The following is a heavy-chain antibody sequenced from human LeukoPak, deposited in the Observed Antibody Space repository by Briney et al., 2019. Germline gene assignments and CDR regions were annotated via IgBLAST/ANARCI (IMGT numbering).Heavy chain of an antibody. D-gene: IGHD2-2*01. CDR3: ARNAARDCTSTACWPRWFDP. J-gene: IGHJ5*02. CDR2: IHYSGIT. V-gene: IGHV4-30-4*01. Sequence: SETLSLTCTVPGGSISGGDYYWSWIRQPPGKGLEWIAYIHYSGITSYNTSLKSRVTISVDTSKNQFSLKLNSVTAADTAVYYCARNAARDCTSTACWPRWFDPWGQGTLVTVSS. CDR1: GGSISGGDYY.